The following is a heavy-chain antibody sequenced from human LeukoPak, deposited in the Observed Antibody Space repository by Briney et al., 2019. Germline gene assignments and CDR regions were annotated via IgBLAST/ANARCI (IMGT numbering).Heavy chain of an antibody. CDR1: GFTFSSYS. CDR2: ISSSSSYI. Sequence: GASLRLSCAASGFTFSSYSMNWVRQALGKGLEWVSSISSSSSYIYYADSVKGRFTISRDNAKNSLYLQMNSLRAEDTAVYYCARDRIAAAGTNVYWGQGTLVTVSS. CDR3: ARDRIAAAGTNVY. V-gene: IGHV3-21*01. D-gene: IGHD6-13*01. J-gene: IGHJ4*02.